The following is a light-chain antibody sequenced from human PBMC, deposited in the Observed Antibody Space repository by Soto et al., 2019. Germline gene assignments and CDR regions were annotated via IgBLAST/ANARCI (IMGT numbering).Light chain of an antibody. V-gene: IGLV2-11*01. J-gene: IGLJ1*01. CDR3: CSYAGSYTFDV. CDR2: DVS. Sequence: QSVLTQPRAVSGCPGQSVTISCTGTSSDVGGYNYVSWYQQHPGKAPKLMIYDVSKRPSGVPDRFSGSKSGNTASLTISGLQAEDEADYYCCSYAGSYTFDVFGTGTKVTVL. CDR1: SSDVGGYNY.